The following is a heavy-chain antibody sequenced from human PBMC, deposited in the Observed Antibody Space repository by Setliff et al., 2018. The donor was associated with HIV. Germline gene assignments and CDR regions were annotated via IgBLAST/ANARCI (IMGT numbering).Heavy chain of an antibody. D-gene: IGHD3-22*01. J-gene: IGHJ4*02. CDR1: GFTFSRFA. Sequence: HPGGSLRLSCAASGFTFSRFAMHWVRQAPGKGLEWVALILYDGSNKYYADSVKGRFTISRDNSKNTLYLQMNSLTAEDTAVYYCANRIPSYSGYYNYWGQGTLVTVSS. CDR3: ANRIPSYSGYYNY. CDR2: ILYDGSNK. V-gene: IGHV3-30*04.